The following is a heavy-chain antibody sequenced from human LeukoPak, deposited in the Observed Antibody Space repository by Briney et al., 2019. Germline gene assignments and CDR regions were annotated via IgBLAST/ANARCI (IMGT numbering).Heavy chain of an antibody. J-gene: IGHJ4*02. CDR1: GFTVSPNY. CDR2: IYRGGST. CDR3: ASASCSGSSCYSGYFDY. D-gene: IGHD2-15*01. Sequence: GGSLRLSCAASGFTVSPNYMSWVRQAPGKGREWVSVIYRGGSTYYADSLRDRFTISRDNSKNTLYLQMNSLRAEDTAVYYWASASCSGSSCYSGYFDYWGQGTLVTVSS. V-gene: IGHV3-53*01.